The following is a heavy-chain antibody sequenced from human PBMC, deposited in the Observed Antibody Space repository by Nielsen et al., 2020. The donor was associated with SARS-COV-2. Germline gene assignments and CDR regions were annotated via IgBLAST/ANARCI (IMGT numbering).Heavy chain of an antibody. V-gene: IGHV1-2*04. CDR3: ARRGHDNSGYYWDY. Sequence: ASVKVSCKASGYTFTGYYIHWARQAPGQGLEWMGWINTNTGNTKYAQKFQDWVTMTRDTSINTAYIELSRLRSDDMAVYFCARRGHDNSGYYWDYWGQGTLVTVSS. D-gene: IGHD3-22*01. CDR2: INTNTGNT. CDR1: GYTFTGYY. J-gene: IGHJ4*02.